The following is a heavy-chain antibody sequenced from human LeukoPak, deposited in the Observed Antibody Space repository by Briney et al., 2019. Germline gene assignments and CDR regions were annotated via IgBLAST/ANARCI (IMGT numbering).Heavy chain of an antibody. V-gene: IGHV3-30-3*01. CDR1: GFTFSSYA. D-gene: IGHD1-26*01. CDR3: ARAIVFTSSFDY. CDR2: ISYDGSNK. J-gene: IGHJ4*02. Sequence: SCKASGFTFSSYAMHWVRQAPGKGLEWVAVISYDGSNKYYADSVKGRFTISRDNSKSTLYLQMNSLRAEDTAVYYCARAIVFTSSFDYWGQGTLVTVSS.